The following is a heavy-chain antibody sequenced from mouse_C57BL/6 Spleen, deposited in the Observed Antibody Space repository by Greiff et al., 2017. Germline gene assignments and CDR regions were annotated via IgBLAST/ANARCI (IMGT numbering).Heavy chain of an antibody. J-gene: IGHJ2*01. CDR2: LNPSTGGT. CDR3: ARLVTTVVASYYFDY. V-gene: IGHV1-42*01. CDR1: GYSFTGYY. Sequence: EVQLQQSGPELVKPGASVKISCKASGYSFTGYYMNWVKQSPEQSLEWIGELNPSTGGTTYNQKFKAKATLTVDKSSSTAYMQLKSLTSEDSAVYYWARLVTTVVASYYFDYWGQGTTLTVAS. D-gene: IGHD1-1*01.